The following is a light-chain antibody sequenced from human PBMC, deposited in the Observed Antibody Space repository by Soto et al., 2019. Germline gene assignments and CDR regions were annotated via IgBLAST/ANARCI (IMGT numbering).Light chain of an antibody. V-gene: IGKV3-20*01. CDR1: QSVSSSY. J-gene: IGKJ2*01. Sequence: EIVLTQSPGTLSLSPGERATLSCRASQSVSSSYLAWYQHKPGQAPRLLIYGASSRATGIPDRFSGSGSGTDFTLTISRLEPEDFAVYYCQQYGDSLLFSQGTKLEIK. CDR2: GAS. CDR3: QQYGDSLL.